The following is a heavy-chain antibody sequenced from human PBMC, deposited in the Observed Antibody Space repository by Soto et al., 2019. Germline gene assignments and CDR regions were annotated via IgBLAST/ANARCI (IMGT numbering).Heavy chain of an antibody. CDR1: GFTFSSYA. Sequence: GGSLRLSCAASGFTFSSYAMSWVRQALGKGLEWVSAISGSGGSTYYADSVKGRFTISRDNSKNTLYLQMNSLRAEDTAVYYCAKALLIAAAGNVDYWGQGTLVTVSS. J-gene: IGHJ4*02. D-gene: IGHD6-13*01. CDR2: ISGSGGST. V-gene: IGHV3-23*01. CDR3: AKALLIAAAGNVDY.